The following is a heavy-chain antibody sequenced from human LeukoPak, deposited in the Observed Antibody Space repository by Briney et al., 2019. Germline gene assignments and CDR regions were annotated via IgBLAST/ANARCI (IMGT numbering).Heavy chain of an antibody. D-gene: IGHD6-13*01. J-gene: IGHJ4*02. Sequence: SETLSLTCTVSGGSISSYYWSWIRQPAGKGLEWIGRIYTSGSTNYNPSLKSRVTMSVDTSKNQFSLKLSSVTATDTAVYYCARAQRYSSSWYLDYWGQGTLVTVSS. V-gene: IGHV4-4*07. CDR2: IYTSGST. CDR3: ARAQRYSSSWYLDY. CDR1: GGSISSYY.